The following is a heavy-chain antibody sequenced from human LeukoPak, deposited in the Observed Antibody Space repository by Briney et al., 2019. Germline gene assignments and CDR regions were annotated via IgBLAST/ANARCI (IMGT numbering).Heavy chain of an antibody. Sequence: ASVKVSCKASGGTFSSYAISWVRQAPGQGLEWMGRIIPIFGIANYAQKFQGRVTITAEKSTSTAYMELSSLRSEDTAVYYCARDKAPYYYYGMDVWGQGTTVTVSS. CDR3: ARDKAPYYYYGMDV. CDR1: GGTFSSYA. CDR2: IIPIFGIA. V-gene: IGHV1-69*04. J-gene: IGHJ6*02.